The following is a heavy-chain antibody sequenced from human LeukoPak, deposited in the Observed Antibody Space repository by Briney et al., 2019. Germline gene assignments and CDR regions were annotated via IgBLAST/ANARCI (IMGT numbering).Heavy chain of an antibody. V-gene: IGHV3-21*01. D-gene: IGHD4-17*01. J-gene: IGHJ4*02. CDR2: ISSSSSYI. CDR3: ARVRFQEDY. CDR1: GFTFSSYS. Sequence: VGSLRLSCAASGFTFSSYSMNWVRQAPGKGLEWVSSISSSSSYIYYADSVKGRLTISRDNAKNSLYLQMNSLRAEDTAVYYCARVRFQEDYWGQGTLVTVSS.